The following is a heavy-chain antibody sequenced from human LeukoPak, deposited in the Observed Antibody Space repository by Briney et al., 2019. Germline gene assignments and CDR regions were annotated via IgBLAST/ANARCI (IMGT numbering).Heavy chain of an antibody. CDR2: TKQDGSEK. V-gene: IGHV3-7*04. J-gene: IGHJ4*02. D-gene: IGHD1-14*01. CDR3: ARGHRNFDC. Sequence: GGSLRLSCSTSGFIFTSYWMTWVRQAPGKGLEWVANTKQDGSEKYYVDSVKGRFTISRDNAENSIYLQMNSLRADDTAVYYCARGHRNFDCWGQGTLVTVSS. CDR1: GFIFTSYW.